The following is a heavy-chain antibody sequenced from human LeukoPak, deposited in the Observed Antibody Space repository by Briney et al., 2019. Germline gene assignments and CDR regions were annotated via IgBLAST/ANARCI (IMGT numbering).Heavy chain of an antibody. CDR1: GYTFTVYY. Sequence: ASVKVSCKASGYTFTVYYIHWVRRAPGQGLEWMGWINPNSGGTSFAQSFQGRVTMTRDTSISTAFMDLSRLRSDDTAVYYCARKASYASGLFDYWGQGTLVTVSS. V-gene: IGHV1-2*02. J-gene: IGHJ4*02. CDR2: INPNSGGT. CDR3: ARKASYASGLFDY. D-gene: IGHD3-10*01.